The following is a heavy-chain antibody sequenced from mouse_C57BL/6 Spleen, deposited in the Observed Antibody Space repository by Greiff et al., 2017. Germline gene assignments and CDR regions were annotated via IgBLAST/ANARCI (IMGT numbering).Heavy chain of an antibody. V-gene: IGHV1-7*01. CDR2: INPSSGYT. CDR3: ARDNYGNYADWYFDV. CDR1: GYTFTSYW. J-gene: IGHJ1*03. D-gene: IGHD2-1*01. Sequence: VQLQQSGAELAKPGASVKLSCKASGYTFTSYWMHWVKQRPGQGLEWIGYINPSSGYTKYNQKFKDKATLTADKSSSTAYMQLRSLTYEDSAVYYCARDNYGNYADWYFDVWGTGTTVTVSS.